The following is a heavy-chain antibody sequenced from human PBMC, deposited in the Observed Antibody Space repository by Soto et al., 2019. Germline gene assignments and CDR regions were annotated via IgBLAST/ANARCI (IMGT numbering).Heavy chain of an antibody. V-gene: IGHV3-30-3*01. Sequence: QVQLVESGGAVVQPGRSLRLSCAASGFTFSSYAMHWVRQAPGKGLEWVAAISNDGSNKYYGDSVKGRFNIPRDNSKNTLYRQMNSRRAEDTAVYYCARDNYDFWSGPKGMDVWGQGTTVTVSS. CDR1: GFTFSSYA. CDR2: ISNDGSNK. D-gene: IGHD3-3*01. CDR3: ARDNYDFWSGPKGMDV. J-gene: IGHJ6*02.